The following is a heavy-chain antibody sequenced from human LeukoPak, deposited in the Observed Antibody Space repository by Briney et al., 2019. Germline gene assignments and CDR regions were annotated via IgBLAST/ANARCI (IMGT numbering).Heavy chain of an antibody. CDR2: INGSGGST. Sequence: TGGSLRLSCAASGFTFSSYAMSWVRQAPGKGLEWVSAINGSGGSTYYADSVKGRFTISRDNSKNTLYLQMNSLRAEDTAVYYCAKDRTVVVITNWFDPWGQGTLVTVSS. CDR3: AKDRTVVVITNWFDP. D-gene: IGHD3-22*01. CDR1: GFTFSSYA. J-gene: IGHJ5*02. V-gene: IGHV3-23*01.